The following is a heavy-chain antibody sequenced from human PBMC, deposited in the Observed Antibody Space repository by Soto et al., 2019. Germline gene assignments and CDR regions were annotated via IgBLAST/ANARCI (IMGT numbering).Heavy chain of an antibody. D-gene: IGHD3-9*01. CDR1: GFTFSSYA. Sequence: GGSLRLSCAASGFTFSSYAMHWVRQAPGKGLEWVAVISHDEGKIYYADSVKGRFTISRDNSKNTLYLQLNGLRAEDTAVYYCARGYAILTTSDYWGQGTLVTV. V-gene: IGHV3-30-3*01. CDR2: ISHDEGKI. J-gene: IGHJ4*02. CDR3: ARGYAILTTSDY.